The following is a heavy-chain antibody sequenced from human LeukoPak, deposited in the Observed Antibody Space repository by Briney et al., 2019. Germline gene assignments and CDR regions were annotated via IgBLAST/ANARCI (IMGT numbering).Heavy chain of an antibody. Sequence: SETLSLTCAVYGGSFSGYYWSWIRQPPGKGLEWIGEINHSGSTNYNPSLKSRVTISVDTSKNQFSLKLSSVTAADTAVYYCARGTYDSGGYYPQGVDYWGQGTLVTVSS. D-gene: IGHD3-22*01. CDR3: ARGTYDSGGYYPQGVDY. CDR1: GGSFSGYY. J-gene: IGHJ4*02. CDR2: INHSGST. V-gene: IGHV4-34*01.